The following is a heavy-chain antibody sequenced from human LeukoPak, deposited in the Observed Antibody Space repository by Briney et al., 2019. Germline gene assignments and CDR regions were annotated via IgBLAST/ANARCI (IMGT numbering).Heavy chain of an antibody. J-gene: IGHJ4*02. V-gene: IGHV1-69*05. CDR1: GGTFSSYA. D-gene: IGHD2-15*01. CDR3: ARSRIGYCSGGSCSADQYYFDY. CDR2: IIPIFGTA. Sequence: SVKVSCKASGGTFSSYAISWVRQAPGQGLEWMGRIIPIFGTANYAQKFQGRVTITTDESTSTAYMELSSLRSEDTAVYYCARSRIGYCSGGSCSADQYYFDYWGQGTLVTVSS.